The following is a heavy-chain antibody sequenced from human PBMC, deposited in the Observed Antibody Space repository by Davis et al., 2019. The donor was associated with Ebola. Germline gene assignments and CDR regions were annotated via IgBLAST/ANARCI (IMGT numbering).Heavy chain of an antibody. Sequence: GESLKISCAASGFAFSSHAMHWVRQAPGKGLEYVSSISDNGGSTFYASSVRGRFTISRDNSKNTLYLQMGSLRAEDMAVYFCARGLTLWFGVKDYWGQGTLVTVSS. D-gene: IGHD3-10*01. V-gene: IGHV3-64*01. CDR2: ISDNGGST. J-gene: IGHJ4*02. CDR1: GFAFSSHA. CDR3: ARGLTLWFGVKDY.